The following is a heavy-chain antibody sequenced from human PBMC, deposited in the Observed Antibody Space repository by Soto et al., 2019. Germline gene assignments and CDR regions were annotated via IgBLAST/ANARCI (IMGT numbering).Heavy chain of an antibody. V-gene: IGHV3-21*01. CDR2: ISSSSSYI. CDR1: GFTFSSYS. D-gene: IGHD3-16*01. J-gene: IGHJ3*02. CDR3: AREDGLWGDAFDI. Sequence: PGGSLRLSYAASGFTFSSYSMNCVRQAPGKGLEWVSSISSSSSYIYYADSVKGRFTISRDNAKNSLYLQMNSLRAEDTAVYYCAREDGLWGDAFDIWGQGTMVTVSS.